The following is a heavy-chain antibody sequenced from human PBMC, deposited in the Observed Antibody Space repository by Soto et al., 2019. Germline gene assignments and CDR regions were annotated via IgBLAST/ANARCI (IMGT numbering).Heavy chain of an antibody. CDR1: ADTFTGYT. V-gene: IGHV1-69*08. CDR3: ARSRGSYYSNFDS. D-gene: IGHD3-10*01. CDR2: VIPILGAS. Sequence: KVSCKASADTFTGYTVTWVRQAPGQGLEWVGRVIPILGASNFAQKFQGRVTISADKSTDTAYMVLTGLTSEDTAVYYCARSRGSYYSNFDSWGQGTLVTVSS. J-gene: IGHJ4*02.